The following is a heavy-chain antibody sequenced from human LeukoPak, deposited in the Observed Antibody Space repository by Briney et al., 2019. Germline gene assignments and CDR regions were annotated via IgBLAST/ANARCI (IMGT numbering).Heavy chain of an antibody. D-gene: IGHD6-19*01. V-gene: IGHV3-33*01. J-gene: IGHJ4*02. Sequence: SCKASGYTFTGYYMHWVRQAPGKGLEWVAVIWYDGSNKYYADSVKGRFTISRDNSKNTLYLQMNSLRAEDTAVYYCARSNSSGWYSPPGYWGQGTLVTVSS. CDR3: ARSNSSGWYSPPGY. CDR1: GYTFTGYY. CDR2: IWYDGSNK.